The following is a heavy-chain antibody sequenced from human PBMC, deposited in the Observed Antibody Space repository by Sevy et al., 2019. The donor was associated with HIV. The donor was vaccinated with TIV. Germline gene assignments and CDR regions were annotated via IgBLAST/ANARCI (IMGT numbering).Heavy chain of an antibody. CDR2: ISYDGSNK. CDR3: AREGRAVAGTFYYYYGMDV. D-gene: IGHD6-19*01. V-gene: IGHV3-30*04. J-gene: IGHJ6*02. Sequence: GGSLRLSCAASGFTFSSYAMHWVRQAPGKGLEWVAVISYDGSNKYYADSVKGRFTISRDNSKNTLYLQMNSLRAEVTAVYYGAREGRAVAGTFYYYYGMDVWGQGTTVTVSS. CDR1: GFTFSSYA.